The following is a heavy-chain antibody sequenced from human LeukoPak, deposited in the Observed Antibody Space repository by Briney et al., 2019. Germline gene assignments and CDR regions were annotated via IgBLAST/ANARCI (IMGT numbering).Heavy chain of an antibody. Sequence: GGALRLSCAAPEFNLDDYAMHWVRQTPGRSLGRDSLMRGDGGSTYYARCVEGRLNIYRDNNKNALYLHMNSLRTEDTALYYCANEHVDWLWSFDYWGQGTLVTVSS. CDR2: MRGDGGST. J-gene: IGHJ4*02. D-gene: IGHD3-9*01. CDR3: ANEHVDWLWSFDY. V-gene: IGHV3-43*02. CDR1: EFNLDDYA.